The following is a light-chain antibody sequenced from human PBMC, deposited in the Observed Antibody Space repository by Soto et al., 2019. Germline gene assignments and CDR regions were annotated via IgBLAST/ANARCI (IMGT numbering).Light chain of an antibody. CDR3: CSYAGSTTFVV. CDR1: SGDIGTYNL. CDR2: EGN. J-gene: IGLJ2*01. V-gene: IGLV2-23*01. Sequence: QSVLTQPASVSGSPGQSITISCAATSGDIGTYNLVSWYQHHPGKAPRLLIYEGNKRPSGVSNRFSGSKSGNTASLTISGLQPGDEADYHCCSYAGSTTFVVFGGGTKLTVL.